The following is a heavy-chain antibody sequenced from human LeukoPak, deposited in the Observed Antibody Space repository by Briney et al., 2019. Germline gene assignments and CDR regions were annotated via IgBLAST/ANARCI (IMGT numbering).Heavy chain of an antibody. V-gene: IGHV1-18*01. CDR2: ISGNQGNT. J-gene: IGHJ4*02. CDR1: GYTFTNYG. CDR3: ARTDLATITAGPFEY. Sequence: ASVKVSCKASGYTFTNYGITWVRQAPGQGLEWVGWISGNQGNTKYAQKFQGRVTMTIDTSTSTAYMDLRSLRSDDTAINFCARTDLATITAGPFEYWGQGTLVAVSS. D-gene: IGHD5-12*01.